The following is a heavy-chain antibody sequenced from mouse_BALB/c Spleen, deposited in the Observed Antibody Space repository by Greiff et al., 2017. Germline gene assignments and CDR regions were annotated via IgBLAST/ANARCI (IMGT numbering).Heavy chain of an antibody. Sequence: EVKLVESGGGLVQPGGSRKLSCAASGFTFSSFGMHWVRQAPEKGLEWVAYISSGSSTIYYADTVKGRFTISRDNPKNTLFLQMTSLRSEDTAMYYCAREGDGFSWFAYWGQGTLVTVSA. CDR2: ISSGSSTI. J-gene: IGHJ3*01. V-gene: IGHV5-17*02. D-gene: IGHD2-3*01. CDR3: AREGDGFSWFAY. CDR1: GFTFSSFG.